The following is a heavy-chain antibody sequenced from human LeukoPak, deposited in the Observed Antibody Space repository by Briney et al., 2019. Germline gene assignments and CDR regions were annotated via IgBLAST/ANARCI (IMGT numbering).Heavy chain of an antibody. J-gene: IGHJ4*02. Sequence: SQTLSLTCTVSGGSISSGDYYWSWIRQPPGKGLEWIGYIYYSGSTNYNPSLKSRVTISVDTSKNQFSLKLSSVTAADTAVYYCARGGVIWTFDYWGQGTLVTVSS. D-gene: IGHD3-16*02. CDR1: GGSISSGDYY. V-gene: IGHV4-61*08. CDR3: ARGGVIWTFDY. CDR2: IYYSGST.